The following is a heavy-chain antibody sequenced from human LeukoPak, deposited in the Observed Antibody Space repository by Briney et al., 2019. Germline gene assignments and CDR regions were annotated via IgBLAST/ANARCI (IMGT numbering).Heavy chain of an antibody. CDR2: MSPNSGNT. CDR3: ARTPPDYGIDY. CDR1: GYTFISYD. Sequence: ASVRVSCKASGYTFISYDINWVRQATGQGLEWMGWMSPNSGNTGYAQKFQGRITMTKSTSISTAYMELSDLESEDTAVYYCARTPPDYGIDYWGQGTLVTVSS. V-gene: IGHV1-8*01. D-gene: IGHD4-17*01. J-gene: IGHJ4*02.